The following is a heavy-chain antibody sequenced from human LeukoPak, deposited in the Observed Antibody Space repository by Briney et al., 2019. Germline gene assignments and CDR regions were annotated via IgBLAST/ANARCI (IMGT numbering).Heavy chain of an antibody. CDR1: GGSISSGDYY. J-gene: IGHJ3*02. Sequence: SETLSLTCTVSGGSISSGDYYWSWIRQPPGKGLEWIGYIYYSGSTYYNPSLKSRVTISVDTSKNQFSLKLSSVTAADTAVYYCARHIGGSGSRDAFDIWGQGTMVTVSS. V-gene: IGHV4-30-4*01. CDR3: ARHIGGSGSRDAFDI. CDR2: IYYSGST. D-gene: IGHD3-10*01.